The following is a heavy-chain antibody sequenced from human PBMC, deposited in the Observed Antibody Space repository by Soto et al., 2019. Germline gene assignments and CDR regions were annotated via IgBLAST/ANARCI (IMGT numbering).Heavy chain of an antibody. CDR3: ALRRWLAVNYYSYYGMGA. V-gene: IGHV1-69*13. D-gene: IGHD3-22*01. J-gene: IGHJ6*02. CDR1: GYTFTSYG. CDR2: IIPIFGTA. Sequence: GASGKVSCKASGYTFTSYGISWVRQAPGQGLEWMGGIIPIFGTANYAQKFQGRVTITADESTSTAYMELSSLRSEDTAVYYCALRRWLAVNYYSYYGMGAWGQGPTVTVSS.